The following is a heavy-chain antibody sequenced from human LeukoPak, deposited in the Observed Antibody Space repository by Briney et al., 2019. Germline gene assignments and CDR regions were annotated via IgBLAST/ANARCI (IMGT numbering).Heavy chain of an antibody. CDR1: GGSISSSSYY. D-gene: IGHD3/OR15-3a*01. V-gene: IGHV4-39*07. Sequence: KPSETLSLTCTVSGGSISSSSYYWGWIRQPPGKGLEWIGSIYYSGSTYYNPSLKSRVTISVDTSKNQFSLKLSSVTAADTAVYYCARGGLISLANTPLGAFDIWAQGTMVSVSS. CDR2: IYYSGST. J-gene: IGHJ3*02. CDR3: ARGGLISLANTPLGAFDI.